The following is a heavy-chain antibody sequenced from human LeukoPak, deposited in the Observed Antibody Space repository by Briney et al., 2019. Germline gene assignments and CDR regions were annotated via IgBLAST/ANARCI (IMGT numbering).Heavy chain of an antibody. V-gene: IGHV3-30*18. CDR2: ISYDGSNK. D-gene: IGHD3-10*01. CDR1: GFTFSSYG. Sequence: GGSLRLSCAASGFTFSSYGMHWVRQAPGKGLEWVAVISYDGSNKYYADSVKGRFTISRDNAKNSLYLQMNSLRAEDTALYYCAKATMVRDWDYMDVWGKGTTVTISS. J-gene: IGHJ6*03. CDR3: AKATMVRDWDYMDV.